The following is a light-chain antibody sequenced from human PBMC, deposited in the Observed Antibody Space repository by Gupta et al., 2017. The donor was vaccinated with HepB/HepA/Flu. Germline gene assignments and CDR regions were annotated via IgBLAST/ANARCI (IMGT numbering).Light chain of an antibody. CDR1: SSNIGSNT. J-gene: IGLJ1*01. CDR2: SNN. V-gene: IGLV1-44*01. Sequence: QSVLTQPPSAPATPGQRVTNTCSGSSSNIGSNTVNWYQQLPGTAPKLLIYSNNQRPSGVPDRFSGSKSGTSASLAISGLQSEDEADYYCAAWDDSLNGYVFGTGTKVTVL. CDR3: AAWDDSLNGYV.